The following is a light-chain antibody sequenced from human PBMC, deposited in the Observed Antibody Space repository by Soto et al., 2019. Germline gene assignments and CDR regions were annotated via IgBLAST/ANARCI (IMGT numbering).Light chain of an antibody. CDR1: GSDVTTYNY. CDR2: EVS. J-gene: IGLJ2*01. Sequence: QSALTQPASVSGSPGQSITISCTGTGSDVTTYNYVSWYQQHTDRAPKLVLYEVSNRPSGVSSRFSGSTSGNTASLTVSGLQAEDEADYFCSSYIRNTSLVIFGGGTQLTVL. V-gene: IGLV2-14*01. CDR3: SSYIRNTSLVI.